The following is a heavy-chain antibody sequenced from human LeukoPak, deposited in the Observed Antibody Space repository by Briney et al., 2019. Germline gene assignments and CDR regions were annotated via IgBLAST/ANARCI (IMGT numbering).Heavy chain of an antibody. J-gene: IGHJ4*02. CDR1: GFTFSSYG. Sequence: GGSLRLSCAASGFTFSSYGMHWVRQAPGKGLEWVAVIWYDGSNKYYADSVKGRFTISRDNSKKTLYLQMNRLRAEDTAVYYCARETYGSGSYPGYWGQGTLVTVSS. CDR3: ARETYGSGSYPGY. V-gene: IGHV3-33*01. D-gene: IGHD3-10*01. CDR2: IWYDGSNK.